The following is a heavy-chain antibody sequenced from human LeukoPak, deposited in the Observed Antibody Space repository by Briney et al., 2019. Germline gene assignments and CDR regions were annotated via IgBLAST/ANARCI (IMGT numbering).Heavy chain of an antibody. CDR2: IIPIFGTA. J-gene: IGHJ4*02. V-gene: IGHV1-69*05. CDR3: AACSGGSCYVDY. Sequence: SVKVSCKASGGTFSSYAISWVRQAPGQGLEWMGRIIPIFGTANYAQKFQGRVTITTDESTSTAYMELSSLRSEDTAVYYCAACSGGSCYVDYWGRGTLVTVSS. CDR1: GGTFSSYA. D-gene: IGHD2-15*01.